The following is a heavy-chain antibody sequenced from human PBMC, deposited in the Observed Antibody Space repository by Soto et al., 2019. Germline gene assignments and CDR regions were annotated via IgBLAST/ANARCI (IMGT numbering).Heavy chain of an antibody. CDR3: ARALGGIAAAGADY. D-gene: IGHD6-13*01. Sequence: EVQLVESGGGLVKPGGSLRLSCAASGFTFSSYSMNWVRQARGKGLEWVSSISSSSSYKYYADSVKGRFTISRDNAKNSLYLQMNSLRAEDTAVYYCARALGGIAAAGADYWGQGTLVTVSS. CDR2: ISSSSSYK. J-gene: IGHJ4*02. V-gene: IGHV3-21*01. CDR1: GFTFSSYS.